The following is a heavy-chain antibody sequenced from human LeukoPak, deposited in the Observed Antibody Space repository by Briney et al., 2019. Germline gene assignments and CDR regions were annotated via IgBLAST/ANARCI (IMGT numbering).Heavy chain of an antibody. V-gene: IGHV4-59*08. J-gene: IGHJ4*02. CDR2: IYYSGST. CDR3: ARQDFDWMDLTYYFDY. D-gene: IGHD3-9*01. CDR1: GGSISSYY. Sequence: SETLSLTCTVSGGSISSYYWSWIRQPPGKGLEWIWYIYYSGSTNYNPSLKSRVTISVDTSKNQFSLKLSSVTAADTAVYYCARQDFDWMDLTYYFDYWGQGTLVTVSS.